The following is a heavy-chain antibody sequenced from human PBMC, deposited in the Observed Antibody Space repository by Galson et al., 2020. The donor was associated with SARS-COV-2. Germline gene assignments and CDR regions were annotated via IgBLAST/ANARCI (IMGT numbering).Heavy chain of an antibody. CDR2: FDPEDGET. CDR1: GYTLTELS. V-gene: IGHV1-24*01. D-gene: IGHD6-13*01. Sequence: ASVKVSCRVSGYTLTELSMHWVRQAPGKGLEWMGGFDPEDGETIYAQKFQGRVTMTEDTSTDTAYMELSSLRSEDTAVHYCATGAAAVQKCNWFDPWGQGTLVTVSS. J-gene: IGHJ5*02. CDR3: ATGAAAVQKCNWFDP.